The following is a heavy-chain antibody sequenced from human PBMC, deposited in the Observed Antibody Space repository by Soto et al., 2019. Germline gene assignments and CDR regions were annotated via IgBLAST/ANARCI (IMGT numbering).Heavy chain of an antibody. J-gene: IGHJ4*02. CDR3: AKDGWPSLLIQLWSGFDY. Sequence: QVQLVESGGGVVQPGRSLRLSCAASGFTFNSYGMHWVRQAPGKGLEWVAVISYDGSNKYYADSVKGRFTISRDNSKNTLYLQMNSLRAEDTAVYYCAKDGWPSLLIQLWSGFDYWGQGTLVTVSS. CDR1: GFTFNSYG. CDR2: ISYDGSNK. V-gene: IGHV3-30*18. D-gene: IGHD5-18*01.